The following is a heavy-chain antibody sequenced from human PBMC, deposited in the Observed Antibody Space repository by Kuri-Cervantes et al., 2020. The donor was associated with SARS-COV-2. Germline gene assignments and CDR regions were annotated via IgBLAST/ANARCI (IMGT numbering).Heavy chain of an antibody. CDR1: GFTFSDYY. V-gene: IGHV4-34*01. CDR2: INHSGST. D-gene: IGHD7-27*01. Sequence: ESLKISCAASGFTFSDYYMSWIRQPPGKGLEWIGEINHSGSTNYNPSLKSRVTISVDTSKNQFSLKLSSVTAADTAVYYCARGRSNWGLRVFDYWGQGTLVTVSS. J-gene: IGHJ4*02. CDR3: ARGRSNWGLRVFDY.